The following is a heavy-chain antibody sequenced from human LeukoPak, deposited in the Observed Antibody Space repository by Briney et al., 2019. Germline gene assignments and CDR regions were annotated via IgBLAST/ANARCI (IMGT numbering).Heavy chain of an antibody. Sequence: GESLKISRKGSGYSFTSYWIGWVRQMPGKGLEWMGIIYPGDSDTRYSPSFQGQVTISADKSISTAYLQWSSLKASDTAMYYCARHGSSSWFYFDYWGQGALVTVSS. CDR2: IYPGDSDT. CDR1: GYSFTSYW. V-gene: IGHV5-51*01. D-gene: IGHD6-13*01. J-gene: IGHJ4*02. CDR3: ARHGSSSWFYFDY.